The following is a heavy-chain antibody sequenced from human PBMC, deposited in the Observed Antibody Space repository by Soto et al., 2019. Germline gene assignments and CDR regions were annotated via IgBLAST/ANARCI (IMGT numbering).Heavy chain of an antibody. J-gene: IGHJ6*03. CDR1: GFTFNNYG. D-gene: IGHD2-2*01. CDR3: ARGAIYYDYMDV. CDR2: IYSDGSST. Sequence: EVQLVESGGGLVQPGGSLRLSCEASGFTFNNYGMHWVRQAPGEGLVWVSRIYSDGSSTNYADSVKGRFTISRDNAKNTLYLQMNSVRAEDTAVYYCARGAIYYDYMDVWGKGTTVTVSS. V-gene: IGHV3-74*01.